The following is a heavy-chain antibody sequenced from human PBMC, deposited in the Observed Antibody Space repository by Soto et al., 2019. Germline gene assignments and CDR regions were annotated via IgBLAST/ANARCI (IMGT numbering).Heavy chain of an antibody. D-gene: IGHD1-1*01. V-gene: IGHV3-21*01. J-gene: IGHJ4*02. CDR1: GFTFSSYS. CDR2: ISSSSSYI. Sequence: EVQLVESGGGLVKPGGSLRLSCAASGFTFSSYSMNWVRQAPGKGLEWVSSISSSSSYIYYADSVKGRFTISRDNAKNSLYLQMNSLRAEDTAVYYCARVHNWNRGVDYWGQGTLVTVSS. CDR3: ARVHNWNRGVDY.